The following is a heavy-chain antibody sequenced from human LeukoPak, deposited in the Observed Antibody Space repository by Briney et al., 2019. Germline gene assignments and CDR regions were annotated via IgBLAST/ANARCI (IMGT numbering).Heavy chain of an antibody. J-gene: IGHJ4*02. Sequence: PSETLSLTCAVSGGSISSSNWWSWVRQPPGKGLEWIGEIYHSGSTNYNPSLKSRVTISVDKSKNQFSLKLSSATAADTAVYYCATPEDSGSYSFDYWGQGTLVTVSS. D-gene: IGHD1-26*01. CDR2: IYHSGST. CDR3: ATPEDSGSYSFDY. V-gene: IGHV4-4*02. CDR1: GGSISSSNW.